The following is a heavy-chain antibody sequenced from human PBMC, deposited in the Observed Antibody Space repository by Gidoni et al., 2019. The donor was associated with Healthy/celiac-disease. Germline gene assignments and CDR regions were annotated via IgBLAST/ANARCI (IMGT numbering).Heavy chain of an antibody. CDR1: GSTLTELS. CDR3: GIFTSNIGRAGGFDP. D-gene: IGHD2-21*01. V-gene: IGHV1-24*01. Sequence: QVPPVQSGAELKKPGASVKVAGKVSGSTLTELSMHWVRQAPGKGLEWMGGFDPEDGETIYAQKVQGRVTMTEDTSTDTAYMELSSLRSEDTAVYYCGIFTSNIGRAGGFDPWGQGTLVTVSS. J-gene: IGHJ5*02. CDR2: FDPEDGET.